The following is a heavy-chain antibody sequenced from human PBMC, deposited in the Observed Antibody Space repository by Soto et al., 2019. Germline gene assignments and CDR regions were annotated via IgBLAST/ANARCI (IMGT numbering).Heavy chain of an antibody. V-gene: IGHV4-31*03. Sequence: SETLSLTCTVSGGSISSGGYYWSWIRQHPGKGLEWIGYIYYSGSTYYNPSLKSRVTISVDTSKNQFSLKLSSVTAADTAVYYCARISIVAAGMESIDPWGQGTLVTVS. J-gene: IGHJ5*02. D-gene: IGHD6-13*01. CDR3: ARISIVAAGMESIDP. CDR2: IYYSGST. CDR1: GGSISSGGYY.